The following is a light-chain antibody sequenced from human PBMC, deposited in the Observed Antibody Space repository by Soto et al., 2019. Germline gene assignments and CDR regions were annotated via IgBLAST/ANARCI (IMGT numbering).Light chain of an antibody. Sequence: DIQMTQSPSTLSASVGDRVTITCRASQSISSWLAWYQQKPGKAPKLLIYKASSLESGVPSRFSGSGYGTEFTLTISSLQPDDFATSYCQQYNSYSRTFGQVTKVEIQ. V-gene: IGKV1-5*03. CDR2: KAS. CDR3: QQYNSYSRT. CDR1: QSISSW. J-gene: IGKJ1*01.